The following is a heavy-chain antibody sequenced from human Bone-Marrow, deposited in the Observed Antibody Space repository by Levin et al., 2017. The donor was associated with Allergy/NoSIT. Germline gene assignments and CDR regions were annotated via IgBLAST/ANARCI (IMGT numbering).Heavy chain of an antibody. CDR3: AGGVISDYRYYFDY. J-gene: IGHJ4*02. Sequence: TSETLSLTCAVSGGSISSSNWWSWVRQPPGKGLEWIGEIYHSGSTNYNPSLKSRVTISVDKSKNQFSLKLSSVTAADTAVYYCAGGVISDYRYYFDYWGQGTLVTVSS. V-gene: IGHV4-4*02. D-gene: IGHD3-10*01. CDR1: GGSISSSNW. CDR2: IYHSGST.